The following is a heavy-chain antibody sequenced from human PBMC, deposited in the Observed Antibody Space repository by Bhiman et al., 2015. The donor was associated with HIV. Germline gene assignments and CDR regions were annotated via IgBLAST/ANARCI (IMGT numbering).Heavy chain of an antibody. D-gene: IGHD1-26*01. J-gene: IGHJ4*02. CDR2: ISWDGGGT. CDR1: GFTFDDYA. CDR3: AREMGGSGSHAYGYYFDY. V-gene: IGHV3-43D*03. Sequence: EVQLVESGGVVVQPGGSLRLSCAASGFTFDDYAMHWVRQAPGKGLEWVSLISWDGGGTYYADSVKGRFTISRDNSKNTVYLQMNSLRAEDTAVHYCAREMGGSGSHAYGYYFDYWGQGTLVTVSS.